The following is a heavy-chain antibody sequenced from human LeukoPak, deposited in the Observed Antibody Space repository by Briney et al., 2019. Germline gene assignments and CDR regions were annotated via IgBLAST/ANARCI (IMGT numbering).Heavy chain of an antibody. CDR1: GGTFSSYD. V-gene: IGHV1-69*04. CDR3: ARACSGGSCYYYYGMDV. CDR2: IIPMLGIT. J-gene: IGHJ6*02. D-gene: IGHD2-15*01. Sequence: SVKVSCKASGGTFSSYDISWVRPAPGQGPEWMGRIIPMLGITNSAQKFQGRITITADQSTTTAYMELSSLGSDDTAVYYCARACSGGSCYYYYGMDVWGQGTTVTVSS.